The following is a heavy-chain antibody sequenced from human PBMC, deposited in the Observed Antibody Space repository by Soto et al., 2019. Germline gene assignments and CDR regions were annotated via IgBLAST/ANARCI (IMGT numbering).Heavy chain of an antibody. J-gene: IGHJ6*02. CDR2: INHSGST. D-gene: IGHD2-21*02. Sequence: SDTLCLTCAVYGGLFSGYYWSWIRKPPGKGLEWIGEINHSGSTNYNPSLKSRVTISVDTSKNQFSLKLSSVTAADTAVYYCARDHCGGDCYRTDDGMDVWGQGTTVT. V-gene: IGHV4-34*01. CDR3: ARDHCGGDCYRTDDGMDV. CDR1: GGLFSGYY.